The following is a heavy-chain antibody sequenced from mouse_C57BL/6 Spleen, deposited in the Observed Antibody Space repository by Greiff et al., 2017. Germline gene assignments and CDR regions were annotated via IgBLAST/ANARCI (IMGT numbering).Heavy chain of an antibody. Sequence: VQLQQSGAELVKPGASVKLSCTASGFNIKDYYMHWVKQRTEQGLEWIGRIDPEAGETKYAPKFPGKATITADTSSNTAYLQLSSLTSEDTAVYYCALDSSRFAYWGQGTLVTVSA. CDR3: ALDSSRFAY. D-gene: IGHD3-2*01. V-gene: IGHV14-2*01. CDR1: GFNIKDYY. CDR2: IDPEAGET. J-gene: IGHJ3*01.